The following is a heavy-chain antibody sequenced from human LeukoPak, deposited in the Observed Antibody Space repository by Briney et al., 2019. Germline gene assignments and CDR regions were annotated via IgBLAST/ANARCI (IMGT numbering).Heavy chain of an antibody. Sequence: PGGSLRLSCAASGFTFSDYYMSWIRQAPGKGLEWVSYISSSGSSIYYADSVKGRFTISRDNAKNSLCLQMNSLRVEDTAVYYCARPPSITNPYYGMDVWGQGTTVTVSS. CDR1: GFTFSDYY. V-gene: IGHV3-11*04. D-gene: IGHD3-3*01. CDR3: ARPPSITNPYYGMDV. CDR2: ISSSGSSI. J-gene: IGHJ6*02.